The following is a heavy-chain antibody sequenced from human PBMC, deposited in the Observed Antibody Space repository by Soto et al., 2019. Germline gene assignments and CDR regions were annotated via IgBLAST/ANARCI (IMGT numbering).Heavy chain of an antibody. CDR3: ARGIAVAPGAFDI. CDR1: GFIFGDFY. CDR2: ISTSSSYT. V-gene: IGHV3-11*05. J-gene: IGHJ3*02. D-gene: IGHD6-19*01. Sequence: GGSLRLTCAASGFIFGDFYMTWIRQAPGKGLEWVSEISTSSSYTNYADSVKGRFTVSRENANNTLYLEMNSLRAEDTAVYYCARGIAVAPGAFDIWGQGTMVTVSS.